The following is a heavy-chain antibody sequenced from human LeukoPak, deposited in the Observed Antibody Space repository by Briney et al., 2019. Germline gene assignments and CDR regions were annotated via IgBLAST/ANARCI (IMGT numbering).Heavy chain of an antibody. J-gene: IGHJ4*02. CDR2: INGPGDNT. CDR1: GYTFSSHG. Sequence: GGSLRLSCAASGYTFSSHGLTWVRQAPGKGLEWGSTINGPGDNTTSSEPVKGRFTIHRDNSKNTLYLQVHSLRAEDTAIDYCAKVSVCYGCYLDYWGGGTVVSVS. CDR3: AKVSVCYGCYLDY. D-gene: IGHD3-16*01. V-gene: IGHV3-23*01.